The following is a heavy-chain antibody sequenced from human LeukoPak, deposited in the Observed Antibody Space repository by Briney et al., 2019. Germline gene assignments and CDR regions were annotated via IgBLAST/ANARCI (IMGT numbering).Heavy chain of an antibody. V-gene: IGHV3-48*04. Sequence: GGSLRLSCAASGFTFSSYGMSWVRQAPGKGLEWVSYISSSGSTIYYADSVKGRFTISRDNAKNSLYLQMNSLRAEDTAVYYCARAGYYGSATFSVDAFDIWGQGTMVTVSS. CDR2: ISSSGSTI. D-gene: IGHD3-10*01. J-gene: IGHJ3*02. CDR3: ARAGYYGSATFSVDAFDI. CDR1: GFTFSSYG.